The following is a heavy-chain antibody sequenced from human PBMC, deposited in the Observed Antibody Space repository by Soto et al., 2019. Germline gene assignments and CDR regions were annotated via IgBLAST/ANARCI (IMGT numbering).Heavy chain of an antibody. CDR1: GYSLSSYY. D-gene: IGHD4-4*01. J-gene: IGHJ4*02. CDR2: IYYTGST. Sequence: PDTLALTCPVSGYSLSSYYWSWIRQSPGKGLEWIGYIYYTGSTTYNPSLKSRVTMSVDTPKNQFSLRLSFVTAADTAVYFCARVYPTVATRFDFWGQGDLVTASA. CDR3: ARVYPTVATRFDF. V-gene: IGHV4-59*01.